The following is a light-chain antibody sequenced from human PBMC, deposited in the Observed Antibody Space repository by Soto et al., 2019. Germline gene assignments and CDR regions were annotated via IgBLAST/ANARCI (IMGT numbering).Light chain of an antibody. CDR3: QSYDTSLSGSV. Sequence: QPVLTQPPSVSGAPGQRVTVSCTGTSSNIGAGYDVQWYKQSPGAAPKLIIQGNSNRPSGVPDRFSGSKSDTSASLAITGLQAEDEADYYCQSYDTSLSGSVFGGGTKLTVL. CDR2: GNS. CDR1: SSNIGAGYD. J-gene: IGLJ2*01. V-gene: IGLV1-40*01.